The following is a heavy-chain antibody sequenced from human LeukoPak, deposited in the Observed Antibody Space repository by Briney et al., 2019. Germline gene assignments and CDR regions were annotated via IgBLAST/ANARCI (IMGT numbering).Heavy chain of an antibody. Sequence: GASVKVSCKASGYTFTSYAMHWVRQAPGQRLEWMGWINAGNGNTKYSQKFQGRVTITRDTSARTAYMELSSLRSEDTAVYYCARVDLLVIAAAGTFDYWGQGTLVTVSS. CDR2: INAGNGNT. V-gene: IGHV1-3*01. CDR1: GYTFTSYA. CDR3: ARVDLLVIAAAGTFDY. J-gene: IGHJ4*02. D-gene: IGHD6-13*01.